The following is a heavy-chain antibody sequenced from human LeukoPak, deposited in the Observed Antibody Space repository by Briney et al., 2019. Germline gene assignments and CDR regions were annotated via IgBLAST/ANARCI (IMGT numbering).Heavy chain of an antibody. CDR3: ARTAGGTFFDY. V-gene: IGHV3-53*01. D-gene: IGHD6-13*01. CDR2: IYSGGYT. Sequence: GGSLRLSCAVSGFTVSSNYMSWVRQAPGKGLEWVSIIYSGGYTFYAASVKGRFTISRDNSKNTLYLQMNSLRAEDTAVYYCARTAGGTFFDYWGQGTLVTVSS. CDR1: GFTVSSNY. J-gene: IGHJ4*02.